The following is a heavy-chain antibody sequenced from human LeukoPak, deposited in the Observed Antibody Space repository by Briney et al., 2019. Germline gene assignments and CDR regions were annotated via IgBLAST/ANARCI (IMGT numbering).Heavy chain of an antibody. CDR3: ARLSSGALDY. V-gene: IGHV4-31*03. D-gene: IGHD3-10*01. Sequence: SETLSLTCTVSGGSVSSGSYYWSWIRQPPGKGLEWIGYIYYSGSTYYNPSLKSRVTISVDTSKNQFSLKLSSVTAADTAVYYCARLSSGALDYWGQGTLVTVSS. CDR1: GGSVSSGSYY. J-gene: IGHJ4*02. CDR2: IYYSGST.